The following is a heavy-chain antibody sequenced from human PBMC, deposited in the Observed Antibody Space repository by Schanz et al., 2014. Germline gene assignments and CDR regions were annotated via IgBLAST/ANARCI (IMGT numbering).Heavy chain of an antibody. D-gene: IGHD2-2*01. V-gene: IGHV1-46*01. J-gene: IGHJ3*01. Sequence: QLVQSGAEVKKPGASVKVSCKASGFTLTSHFMHWLRQAPGQGLEWMGLINPIDGSTTYVWGSNGTLTMPRDTSTTTVSTDLSTLRSEDTPVYYCARGSCTASGCYDAFDLWGQGTLVTVSS. CDR3: ARGSCTASGCYDAFDL. CDR2: INPIDGST. CDR1: GFTLTSHF.